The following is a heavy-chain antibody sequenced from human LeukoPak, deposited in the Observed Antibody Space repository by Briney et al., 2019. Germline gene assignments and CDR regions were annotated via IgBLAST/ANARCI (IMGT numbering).Heavy chain of an antibody. D-gene: IGHD4-23*01. V-gene: IGHV1-3*02. CDR3: ARSPGGNARTWLDY. CDR1: GYAFTNYA. Sequence: ASVKVSCKASGYAFTNYALHWVRQAPGQSLEWMGWTNGATGNTRFSQDFQGRLTITIDISASTGYVELSSLRSEDTAVYYCARSPGGNARTWLDYWGQGTLVTVSS. J-gene: IGHJ4*02. CDR2: TNGATGNT.